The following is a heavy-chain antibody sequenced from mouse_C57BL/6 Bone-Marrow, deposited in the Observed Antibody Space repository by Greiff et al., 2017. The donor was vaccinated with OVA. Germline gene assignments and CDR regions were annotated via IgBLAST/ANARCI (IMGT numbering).Heavy chain of an antibody. CDR2: IHPNSGST. Sequence: QVQLQQPGAELVKPGASVKLSCKASGYTFTSYWMHWVKQRPGQGLEWIGMIHPNSGSTNYNEKFKSKATLTVDKSSSTAYMQLSSLTSEDAAVYYCARGKGYGNYVYWGQGTLVTVSA. CDR1: GYTFTSYW. V-gene: IGHV1-64*01. D-gene: IGHD2-10*02. CDR3: ARGKGYGNYVY. J-gene: IGHJ3*01.